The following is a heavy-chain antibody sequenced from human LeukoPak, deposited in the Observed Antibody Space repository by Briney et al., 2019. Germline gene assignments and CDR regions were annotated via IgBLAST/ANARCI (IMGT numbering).Heavy chain of an antibody. D-gene: IGHD2-2*02. CDR1: GFTFSSYA. CDR3: ARDGPSDCSSTSCYTGYFDY. CDR2: ISYDGSNK. V-gene: IGHV3-30*01. Sequence: GGSLRLSCAASGFTFSSYAMSWVRQAPGKGLQWVAVISYDGSNKYYADSVKGRFTISRDNSKNTLYLQMNSLRAEDTAVYYCARDGPSDCSSTSCYTGYFDYWGQGTLVTVSS. J-gene: IGHJ4*02.